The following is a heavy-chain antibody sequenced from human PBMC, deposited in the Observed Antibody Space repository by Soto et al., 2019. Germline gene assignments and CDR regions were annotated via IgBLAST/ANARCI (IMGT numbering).Heavy chain of an antibody. D-gene: IGHD6-6*01. CDR3: ASSSIAARGPNYYYYMDV. CDR2: IYPGDSDT. V-gene: IGHV5-51*01. CDR1: GYSFTSYW. Sequence: GESLKISCKGSGYSFTSYWIGWVRQMPGKGLEWMGIIYPGDSDTRYSPSFQGQVTISADKSISTAYLQWSSLKASDTAMYYCASSSIAARGPNYYYYMDVWGKGTTVTVSS. J-gene: IGHJ6*03.